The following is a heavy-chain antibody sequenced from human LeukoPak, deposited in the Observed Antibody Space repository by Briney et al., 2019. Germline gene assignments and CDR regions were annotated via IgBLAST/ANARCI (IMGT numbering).Heavy chain of an antibody. CDR2: IYRSGST. CDR3: AGQPRASYGSGRRLDY. J-gene: IGHJ4*02. V-gene: IGHV4-61*09. Sequence: SETLSLTCTVSGGSISSGSYYWSWIRQPAGKRLEWIGHIYRSGSTNYNPSLKSRVTISVDTSKNQFSLKLSSVTAADTAVYYCAGQPRASYGSGRRLDYWGQGTLVTVSS. D-gene: IGHD3-10*01. CDR1: GGSISSGSYY.